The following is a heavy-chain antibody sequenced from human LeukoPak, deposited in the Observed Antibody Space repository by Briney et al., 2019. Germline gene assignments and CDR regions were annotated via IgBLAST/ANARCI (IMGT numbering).Heavy chain of an antibody. CDR3: ARVVTSRGFLFDY. V-gene: IGHV4-59*01. CDR1: GGSISSYY. CDR2: IYYSGST. Sequence: SETLSLTCTVSGGSISSYYRSWIRQPPGKGLEWIGYIYYSGSTNYNPSLKSRVTISVDTSKNQFSLKLSSVTAADTAVYYCARVVTSRGFLFDYWGQGTLVTVSS. J-gene: IGHJ4*02. D-gene: IGHD2-21*02.